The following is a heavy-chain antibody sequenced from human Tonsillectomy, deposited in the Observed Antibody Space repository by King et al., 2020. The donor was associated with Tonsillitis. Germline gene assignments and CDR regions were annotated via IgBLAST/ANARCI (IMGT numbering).Heavy chain of an antibody. CDR3: ARDPLPGYGDYFDF. V-gene: IGHV3-30-3*01. J-gene: IGHJ4*02. CDR2: ISYDAIHT. Sequence: VQLVESGGDMVQPGRSLRLSCAASGFTFSNYPMHWVRQAPGKGLEWVAVISYDAIHTIYTDSVKGRFTISRDNSRNTLYLQMNSLRLEDTAVYYCARDPLPGYGDYFDFWGQGTLVTVSS. D-gene: IGHD4-17*01. CDR1: GFTFSNYP.